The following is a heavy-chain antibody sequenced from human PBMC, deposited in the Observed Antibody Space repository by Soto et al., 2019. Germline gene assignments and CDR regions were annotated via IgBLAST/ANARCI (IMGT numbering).Heavy chain of an antibody. J-gene: IGHJ3*01. CDR2: VYYSGAT. D-gene: IGHD6-13*01. CDR3: ARRNSEDTFDS. Sequence: QVQLQESGPGLVRPSQTLSLGCTVSGASLKSDGFYWSWIRQNPQKGLEWIGYVYYSGATHYNPSLKSRLTISLDDSKEDISLKLISFAAGDTAVYYLARRNSEDTFDSWGQGTVVTVSS. CDR1: GASLKSDGFY. V-gene: IGHV4-31*03.